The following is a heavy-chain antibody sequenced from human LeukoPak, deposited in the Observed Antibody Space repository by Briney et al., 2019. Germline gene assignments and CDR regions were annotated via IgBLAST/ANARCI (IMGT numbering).Heavy chain of an antibody. V-gene: IGHV3-30*02. Sequence: GGSLRLSCAASGFTFSSYGMHWVRQAPGKGLEWVAFIRYDGSNKYYADSVKGRLTISRDNSKNTLYLQMNSLRAEDTAVYYCANDLSGYYYGMDVWGQGTTVTVSS. J-gene: IGHJ6*02. CDR3: ANDLSGYYYGMDV. CDR2: IRYDGSNK. CDR1: GFTFSSYG. D-gene: IGHD3-10*01.